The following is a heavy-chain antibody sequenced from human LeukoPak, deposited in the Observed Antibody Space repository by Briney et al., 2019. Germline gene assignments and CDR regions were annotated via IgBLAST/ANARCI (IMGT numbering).Heavy chain of an antibody. Sequence: GGSLKLSCAASGFSFSGSDVQWVRQASGKGLEWVGRIRSKTNSYATAYAASVKGRFTISRDDSRNTAYLQMNSLKAEDTAVYYCTVIVGLPTWGQGTLVTVSS. CDR2: IRSKTNSYAT. J-gene: IGHJ5*02. V-gene: IGHV3-73*01. CDR3: TVIVGLPT. D-gene: IGHD3-22*01. CDR1: GFSFSGSD.